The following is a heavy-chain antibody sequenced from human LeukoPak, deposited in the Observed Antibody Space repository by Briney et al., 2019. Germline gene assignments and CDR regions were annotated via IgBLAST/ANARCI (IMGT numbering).Heavy chain of an antibody. V-gene: IGHV4-59*01. D-gene: IGHD3-22*01. J-gene: IGHJ4*02. CDR3: ARAPQLGYYYDSSGYYYGGFDY. Sequence: SETLSLTCTVSGGSISSYYWSWIRQPPGKGLERIGYIYYSGSTNYNPSLKSRVTISVDTSKNQFSLKLSSVTAADTAVYYCARAPQLGYYYDSSGYYYGGFDYWGQGTLVTVSS. CDR1: GGSISSYY. CDR2: IYYSGST.